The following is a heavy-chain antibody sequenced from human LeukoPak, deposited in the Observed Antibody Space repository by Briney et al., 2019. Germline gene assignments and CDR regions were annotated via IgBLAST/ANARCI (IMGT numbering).Heavy chain of an antibody. CDR3: ARDKGLPQAFDI. D-gene: IGHD5/OR15-5a*01. V-gene: IGHV4-34*01. CDR1: GGSFSGYY. J-gene: IGHJ3*02. CDR2: INHSGST. Sequence: PSETLSLTCAVYGGSFSGYYWSWIRQPPGKGLGWIGEINHSGSTNYNPSLKSRVTISVDTSKNQFSRKLSSVTAADTAVYYCARDKGLPQAFDIWGQGTMVTVSS.